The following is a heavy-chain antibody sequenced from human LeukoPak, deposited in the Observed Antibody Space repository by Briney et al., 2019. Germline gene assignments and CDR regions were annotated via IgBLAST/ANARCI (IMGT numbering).Heavy chain of an antibody. CDR3: ASAVVPAAAGTIRDY. CDR1: GYTFTGYY. J-gene: IGHJ4*02. CDR2: INPNSGGT. D-gene: IGHD6-13*01. V-gene: IGHV1-2*02. Sequence: GASAKVSCKASGYTFTGYYMHWVRQAPGQGLEWMGWINPNSGGTNYAQKFQGRVTTTRDTSISTAYMELSRLRSDDTAVYYCASAVVPAAAGTIRDYWGQGTLVTVSS.